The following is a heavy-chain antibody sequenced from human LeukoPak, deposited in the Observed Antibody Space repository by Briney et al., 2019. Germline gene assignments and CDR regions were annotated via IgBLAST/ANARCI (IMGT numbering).Heavy chain of an antibody. J-gene: IGHJ4*02. CDR3: ARGVGAFDY. D-gene: IGHD1-26*01. Sequence: SETLSLTCTVSGGSISNYYWSWIRQPPGKGLEWIGEINHSGSTNYNPSLKSRVTISVDTSKNQFSLKLSSVTAADTAVYYCARGVGAFDYWGQGTLVTVSS. CDR1: GGSISNYY. V-gene: IGHV4-34*01. CDR2: INHSGST.